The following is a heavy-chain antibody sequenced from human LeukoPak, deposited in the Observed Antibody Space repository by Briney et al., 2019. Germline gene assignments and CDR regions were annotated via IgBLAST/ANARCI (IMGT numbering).Heavy chain of an antibody. V-gene: IGHV1-69*05. J-gene: IGHJ6*03. CDR1: GGTFSSYA. CDR3: ASSKGITMIVATYYYYMDV. Sequence: SVKVSCKASGGTFSSYAISWVRQAPGQGLEWMGGIIPIFGTANYAQKFQGRVTITTDESTSTAYMELSSLRSEDTAVYYCASSKGITMIVATYYYYMDVWSKGTTVTVSS. D-gene: IGHD3-22*01. CDR2: IIPIFGTA.